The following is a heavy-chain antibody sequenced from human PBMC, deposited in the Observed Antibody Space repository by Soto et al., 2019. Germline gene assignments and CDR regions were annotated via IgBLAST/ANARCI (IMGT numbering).Heavy chain of an antibody. J-gene: IGHJ4*02. CDR2: ISYDGSNK. V-gene: IGHV3-30*18. CDR3: AKEVLRFLEWLPQYFDY. CDR1: GFTFSSYG. Sequence: GGSLRLSCAASGFTFSSYGMHWVRQAPGKGLEWVAVISYDGSNKYYADSVKGRFTISRDNSKNTLYLQMNSLRAEDTAVYYCAKEVLRFLEWLPQYFDYWGQGTLVTVSS. D-gene: IGHD3-3*01.